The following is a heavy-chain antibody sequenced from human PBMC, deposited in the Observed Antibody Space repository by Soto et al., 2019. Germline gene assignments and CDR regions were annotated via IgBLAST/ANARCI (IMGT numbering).Heavy chain of an antibody. V-gene: IGHV1-2*02. D-gene: IGHD3-22*01. CDR3: ARDRQPSSYYYVLGFLDY. CDR1: GYTFTDYY. J-gene: IGHJ4*02. CDR2: INPNSGGT. Sequence: ASVKVSCKASGYTFTDYYIHWVRQAPGQRLEWMGWINPNSGGTNYAQKFQDRVTMTRDTSINTAYLELSSLRSDDTAVYYCARDRQPSSYYYVLGFLDYWGQGTLVTVSS.